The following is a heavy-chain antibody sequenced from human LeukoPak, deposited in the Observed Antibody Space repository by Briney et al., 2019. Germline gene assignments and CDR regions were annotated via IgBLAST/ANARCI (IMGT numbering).Heavy chain of an antibody. CDR3: AKTTTGYSSGRSPGWPADL. Sequence: GGPLRFSCEASGLTFSSYAMYWVRQAPGRGLEWVSGIFGSGGGTHYADSVKGRFTISRDNSKNTVYLQMNSLRAEDTALYYCAKTTTGYSSGRSPGWPADLWGQGTLVTVSS. CDR1: GLTFSSYA. D-gene: IGHD6-19*01. CDR2: IFGSGGGT. J-gene: IGHJ5*02. V-gene: IGHV3-23*01.